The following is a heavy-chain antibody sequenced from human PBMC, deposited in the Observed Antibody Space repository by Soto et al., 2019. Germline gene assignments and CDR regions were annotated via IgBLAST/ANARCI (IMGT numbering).Heavy chain of an antibody. J-gene: IGHJ4*02. CDR1: GFIFTTSD. Sequence: EVQLVESEGGLVQPGGSLRLSCEASGFIFTTSDMSWVRQAPGKGLEWISSITITGDTTHYADSVKGRFTISRDNSRNTVYLQSNSRGVEATAVYYCGKGGGGDHGYWGQGTLVAVSS. V-gene: IGHV3-23*04. CDR3: GKGGGGDHGY. CDR2: ITITGDTT. D-gene: IGHD2-21*02.